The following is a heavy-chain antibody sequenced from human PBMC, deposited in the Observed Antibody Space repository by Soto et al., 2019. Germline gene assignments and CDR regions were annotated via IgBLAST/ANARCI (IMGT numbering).Heavy chain of an antibody. D-gene: IGHD2-2*01. CDR3: ARDGIPAAIHYNWYFDL. CDR1: GGTFSSYA. V-gene: IGHV1-69*01. Sequence: QVQLVQSGAEVKKPGSSVKVSCKASGGTFSSYAISWVRQAPGQGLEWMGGIIPIFGTANYAQKFQGRVTLTADESTSTAYMELSSLRSEDTAVYYCARDGIPAAIHYNWYFDLWGRDTLVTVSS. CDR2: IIPIFGTA. J-gene: IGHJ2*01.